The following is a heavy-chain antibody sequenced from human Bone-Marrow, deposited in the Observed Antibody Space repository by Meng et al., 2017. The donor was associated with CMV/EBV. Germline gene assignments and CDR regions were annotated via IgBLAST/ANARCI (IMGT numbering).Heavy chain of an antibody. CDR1: GGSFSGYY. CDR2: INHSGST. V-gene: IGHV4-34*01. Sequence: GSLRLSRAVYGGSFSGYYWSWIRQPPGKGLEWIGEINHSGSTNYNPSLKSRVTISVDTSKNQFYLMLSSGTAADTAVYYCAKPYYNDSSGYFDYWGQGTLVTVSS. D-gene: IGHD3-22*01. CDR3: AKPYYNDSSGYFDY. J-gene: IGHJ4*02.